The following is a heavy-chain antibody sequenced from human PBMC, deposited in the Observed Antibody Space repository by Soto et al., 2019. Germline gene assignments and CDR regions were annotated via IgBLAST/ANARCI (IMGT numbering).Heavy chain of an antibody. CDR1: GDSISSNNYY. J-gene: IGHJ4*01. CDR3: ATSLGVSSLDY. V-gene: IGHV4-31*03. Sequence: SETLSLTCTVSGDSISSNNYYRSWIRQHPGKGLEWIGYIYYSGSTYYNPSLKSRVTISVDTSKNQFSLKLSSVTAADTAVYYCATSLGVSSLDYWGQGTLVTVSS. CDR2: IYYSGST. D-gene: IGHD3-16*01.